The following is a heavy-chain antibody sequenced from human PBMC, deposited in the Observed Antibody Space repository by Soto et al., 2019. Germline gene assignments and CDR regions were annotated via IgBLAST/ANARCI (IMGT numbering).Heavy chain of an antibody. V-gene: IGHV4-30-4*01. CDR3: ARGRGSSWYYYYYGMDV. D-gene: IGHD6-13*01. J-gene: IGHJ6*02. CDR1: GGSISSGDYY. Sequence: SETLSLTCTVSGGSISSGDYYWSWIRQPPGKGLEWIGYIYYSGSTYYNPSLKSRVTISVDTSKNQFSLKLSSVTAADTAVYYCARGRGSSWYYYYYGMDVWGQGTTVTVSS. CDR2: IYYSGST.